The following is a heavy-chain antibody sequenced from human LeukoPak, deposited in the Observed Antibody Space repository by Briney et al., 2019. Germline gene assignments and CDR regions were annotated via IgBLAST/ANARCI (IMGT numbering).Heavy chain of an antibody. CDR3: ARDEWGDAFDI. J-gene: IGHJ3*02. CDR1: GFTFSSYS. D-gene: IGHD1-26*01. Sequence: GGSLRLSCAASGFTFSSYSMNWVRQAPGKGLEWVSSISSSSSYIHSADSVRGRFTISRDNAKNSLFLQVNSLRAEDTAVYYCARDEWGDAFDIWGQGTMVTVFS. V-gene: IGHV3-21*01. CDR2: ISSSSSYI.